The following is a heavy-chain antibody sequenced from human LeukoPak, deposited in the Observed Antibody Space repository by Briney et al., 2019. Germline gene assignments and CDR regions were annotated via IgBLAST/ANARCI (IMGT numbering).Heavy chain of an antibody. Sequence: GGSLRLSCAASGFPVSDNYMSWVRQAPGKGLEWVSIIYSDGTTYYADSVKGRFTISRDNSKNSLYLQMNSLRAEDTAVYYCARDPGYNYGFDYWGQGALVTVSS. CDR1: GFPVSDNY. CDR3: ARDPGYNYGFDY. CDR2: IYSDGTT. D-gene: IGHD5-18*01. V-gene: IGHV3-66*01. J-gene: IGHJ4*02.